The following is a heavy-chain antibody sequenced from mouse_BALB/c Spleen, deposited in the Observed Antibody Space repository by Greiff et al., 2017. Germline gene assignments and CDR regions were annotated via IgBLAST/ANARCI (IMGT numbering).Heavy chain of an antibody. V-gene: IGHV1S34*01. D-gene: IGHD2-12*01. Sequence: LVKTGASVKISCKASGYSFTGYYMHWVKQSHGKSLEWIGYISCYNGATSYNQKFKGKATFTVDTSSSTAYMQFNSLTSEDSAVYYCARLRRRGDSYAMDYWGQGTTLTVSS. CDR2: ISCYNGAT. CDR1: GYSFTGYY. CDR3: ARLRRRGDSYAMDY. J-gene: IGHJ2*01.